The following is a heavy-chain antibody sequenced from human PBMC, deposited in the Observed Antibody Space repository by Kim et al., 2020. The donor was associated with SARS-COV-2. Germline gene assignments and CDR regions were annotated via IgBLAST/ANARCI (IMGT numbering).Heavy chain of an antibody. CDR1: GYTFTNYN. V-gene: IGHV1-46*01. CDR3: AREGSLGASLDY. J-gene: IGHJ4*02. D-gene: IGHD3-10*01. Sequence: ASVKVSCKASGYTFTNYNIHWVRQAPGQGLDYMGLINPRDGATIYAQTFRGRVTVTRDTSTRTVYMETTSLTSEDTAVYYCAREGSLGASLDYWGQGTLVTVFS. CDR2: INPRDGAT.